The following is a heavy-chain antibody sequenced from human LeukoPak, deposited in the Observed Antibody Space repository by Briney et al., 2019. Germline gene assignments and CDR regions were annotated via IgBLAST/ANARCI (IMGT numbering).Heavy chain of an antibody. D-gene: IGHD3-10*01. CDR1: GVSISTGGYY. CDR2: FYAGGKT. J-gene: IGHJ5*02. V-gene: IGHV4-61*02. Sequence: SETLSLTCTVSGVSISTGGYYWSWHGQPAGQGLEWIVSFYAGGKTNSDPSHRRRITISVDTYRNQFSLKLNSVTAADTAVYYCARMDFYGSGSYHSWFDPWGQGTLVTVSS. CDR3: ARMDFYGSGSYHSWFDP.